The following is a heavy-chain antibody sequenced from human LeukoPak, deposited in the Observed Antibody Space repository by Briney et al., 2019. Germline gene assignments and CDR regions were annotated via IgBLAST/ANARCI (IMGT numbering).Heavy chain of an antibody. Sequence: SETLSLTCAVYGGSFSGYYWSWIRQPPGKGLEWIGEINHSGSTNYNPSLKSRVTISVDTSKNQFSLKLSSVTAADTAVYYCARRLGVYYGSGPRGFDPWGQGTLVTVSS. CDR2: INHSGST. CDR1: GGSFSGYY. D-gene: IGHD3-10*01. V-gene: IGHV4-34*01. CDR3: ARRLGVYYGSGPRGFDP. J-gene: IGHJ5*02.